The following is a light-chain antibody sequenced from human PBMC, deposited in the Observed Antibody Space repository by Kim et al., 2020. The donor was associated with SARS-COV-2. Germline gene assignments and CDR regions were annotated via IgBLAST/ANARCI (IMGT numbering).Light chain of an antibody. Sequence: ASVGDRVTITCRTSQSISSHLNWYHQKPGRAPKLLIYAASTLQGGVPSRFSGSGSETDFTLTISSLQPEDFATYFCQQSYITPFTFGPGSKVDIK. V-gene: IGKV1-39*01. CDR2: AAS. CDR3: QQSYITPFT. CDR1: QSISSH. J-gene: IGKJ3*01.